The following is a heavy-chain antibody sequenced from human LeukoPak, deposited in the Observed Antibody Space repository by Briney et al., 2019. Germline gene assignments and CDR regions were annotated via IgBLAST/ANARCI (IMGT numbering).Heavy chain of an antibody. D-gene: IGHD2-2*01. CDR3: ARDRSGVPAAPVTDY. CDR2: ISSSSSTI. J-gene: IGHJ4*02. Sequence: PGGSLRLSCAASGFXFSSYSINWVRQAPGKGLEWVSYISSSSSTIYYADSVKGRFTISRDNAKNSLHLQMNSLRDEDTAVYYCARDRSGVPAAPVTDYWGQGTLVTVSS. V-gene: IGHV3-48*02. CDR1: GFXFSSYS.